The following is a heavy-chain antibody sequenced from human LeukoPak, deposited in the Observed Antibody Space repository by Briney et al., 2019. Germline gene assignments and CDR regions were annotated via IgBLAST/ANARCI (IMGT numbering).Heavy chain of an antibody. V-gene: IGHV3-74*01. CDR1: GFXFSRYW. D-gene: IGHD6-19*01. CDR2: INSDGSST. J-gene: IGHJ4*02. Sequence: GGSLRLSCAASGFXFSRYWIHWVRQAPGEGRVWLSRINSDGSSTGYADSVKGRFTISRDNSKNTLYLQMNSLRAEDTAVFYCAKAGYSSGWRNFDYWGQGTLVTVSS. CDR3: AKAGYSSGWRNFDY.